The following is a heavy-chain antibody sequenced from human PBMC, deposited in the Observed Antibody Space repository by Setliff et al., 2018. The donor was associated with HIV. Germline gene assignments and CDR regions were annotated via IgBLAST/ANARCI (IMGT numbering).Heavy chain of an antibody. CDR1: GFTFSSYW. V-gene: IGHV3-7*02. CDR2: IKQDGGEA. Sequence: GSLRLSCAASGFTFSSYWMAWARQAPGKGLEWVASIKQDGGEAHYVDSVKGRFTVSRDNSKNTLYLQMNSLRAEDTAVYYCARCSTASAHSVSWFGPWGQGTLVTVSS. CDR3: ARCSTASAHSVSWFGP. D-gene: IGHD2-2*01. J-gene: IGHJ5*02.